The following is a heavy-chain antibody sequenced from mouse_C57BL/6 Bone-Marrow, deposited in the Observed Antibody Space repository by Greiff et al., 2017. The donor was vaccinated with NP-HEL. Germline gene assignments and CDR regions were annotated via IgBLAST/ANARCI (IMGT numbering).Heavy chain of an antibody. CDR3: ARDGYSPFYYAMDY. J-gene: IGHJ4*01. CDR1: GFTFSDYG. D-gene: IGHD2-3*01. V-gene: IGHV5-17*01. Sequence: EVHLVESGGGLVKPGGSLKLSCAASGFTFSDYGMHWVRQAPEKGLEWVAYISSGSSTIYYADTVKGRFTISRDNAKNTLFLQMTSLRSEDTAMYYCARDGYSPFYYAMDYWGQGTSVTVSS. CDR2: ISSGSSTI.